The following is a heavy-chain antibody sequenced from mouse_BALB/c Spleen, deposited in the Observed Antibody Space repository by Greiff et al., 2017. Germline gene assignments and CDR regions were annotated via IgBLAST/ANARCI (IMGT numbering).Heavy chain of an antibody. CDR1: GFSLTSYG. Sequence: VQLQESGPGLVAPSQSLSITCTVSGFSLTSYGVHWVRQPPGKGLEWLGVIWAGGSTNYNSALMSRLSISKDNSKSQVFLKMNSLQTDDTAMYYCARERDGNYVDYAMDYWGQGTSVTVSS. CDR3: ARERDGNYVDYAMDY. D-gene: IGHD2-1*01. V-gene: IGHV2-9*02. CDR2: IWAGGST. J-gene: IGHJ4*01.